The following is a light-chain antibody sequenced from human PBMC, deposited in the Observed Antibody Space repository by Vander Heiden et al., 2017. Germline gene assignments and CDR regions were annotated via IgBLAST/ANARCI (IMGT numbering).Light chain of an antibody. V-gene: IGLV6-57*01. J-gene: IGLJ3*02. Sequence: NFMLTQPHSVSESPGKTVTISCTRSSGSIASNYVQWYQQRPGSSPTTVIYEDNQRPSGVPDRFSGSIDSSSNSASLTISGLKTEEEADYYCQSYDSSNWVFGGGTKLTVL. CDR2: EDN. CDR3: QSYDSSNWV. CDR1: SGSIASNY.